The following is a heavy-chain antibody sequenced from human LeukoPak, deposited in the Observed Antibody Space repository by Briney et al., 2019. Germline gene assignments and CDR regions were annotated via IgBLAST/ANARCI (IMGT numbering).Heavy chain of an antibody. CDR1: GFTFDDYA. J-gene: IGHJ3*02. D-gene: IGHD6-6*01. CDR3: AKAAFWSIAARAFDI. CDR2: ISWNSGSI. V-gene: IGHV3-9*01. Sequence: GGSLRLSCAASGFTFDDYAMHWVRQAPGEGLEWVSGISWNSGSIGYADSVKGRFAISRDNAKNSLYLQMNSLRAEDTALYYCAKAAFWSIAARAFDIWGQGTMVTVSS.